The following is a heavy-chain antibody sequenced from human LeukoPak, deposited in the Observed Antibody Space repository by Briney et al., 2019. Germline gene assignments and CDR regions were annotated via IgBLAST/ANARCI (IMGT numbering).Heavy chain of an antibody. D-gene: IGHD2-15*01. J-gene: IGHJ4*02. CDR3: AGGSLGSGTSSDCCPLDY. CDR1: GFTFGDYA. CDR2: IRSKAYGGTT. V-gene: IGHV3-49*04. Sequence: GGSLRLSCTASGFTFGDYAMSWVRQAPGKGLEWVGFIRSKAYGGTTEYAASVKGRFTISRDDSKSIAYLQMNSLKTEDTAVYYCAGGSLGSGTSSDCCPLDYWGQGTLVTVSS.